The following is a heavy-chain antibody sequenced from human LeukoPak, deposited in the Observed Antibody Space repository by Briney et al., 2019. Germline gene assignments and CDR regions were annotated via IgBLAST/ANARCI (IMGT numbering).Heavy chain of an antibody. V-gene: IGHV3-7*01. CDR1: GFTFSSYW. D-gene: IGHD5-24*01. CDR3: ARERDGFHDAFDI. Sequence: GGSLRPSCAASGFTFSSYWMSWVRQAPGKGLEWVANIKQDGSEKYYVDSVKGRFTISRDNAKNSLYLQMNSLRAEDTAVYYCARERDGFHDAFDIWGQGTMVTVSS. CDR2: IKQDGSEK. J-gene: IGHJ3*02.